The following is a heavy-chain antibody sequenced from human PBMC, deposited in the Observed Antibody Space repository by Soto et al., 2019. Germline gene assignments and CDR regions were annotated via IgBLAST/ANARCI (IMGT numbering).Heavy chain of an antibody. J-gene: IGHJ6*02. CDR1: GFTFSSYG. V-gene: IGHV3-33*01. D-gene: IGHD3-3*01. CDR3: ARERITIFGVVVDHEYYYYGMDV. Sequence: PXGSLRLSCAASGFTFSSYGMHGVRQAPGKGLEWVAVIWYDGSNKYYADSVKGRFTISRDNSKNTLYLQMNSLRAEDTAVYYCARERITIFGVVVDHEYYYYGMDVWGQGTTVTVSS. CDR2: IWYDGSNK.